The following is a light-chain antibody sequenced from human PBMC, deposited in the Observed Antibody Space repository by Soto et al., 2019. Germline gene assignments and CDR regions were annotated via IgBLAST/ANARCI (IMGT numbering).Light chain of an antibody. CDR2: DVR. J-gene: IGLJ2*01. V-gene: IGLV2-14*03. CDR1: SSDVGAYNY. Sequence: QSALTQPVSVSGSPGQSITISRTGSSSDVGAYNYVSWYQQHPGKAPKLMIYDVRNRPSGVSDRFSGSKSGNTASLTISGLQAEDEADYYCSSYTRSSTVVFGGGTKLTVL. CDR3: SSYTRSSTVV.